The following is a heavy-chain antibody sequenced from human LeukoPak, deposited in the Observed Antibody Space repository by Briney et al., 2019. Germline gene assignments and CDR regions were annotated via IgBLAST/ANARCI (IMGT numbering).Heavy chain of an antibody. J-gene: IGHJ5*02. CDR3: ARRIEYYDFWSGSRTNWFDP. Sequence: SETLSLTCTVSGDAITSDKYYWSWIRQPPGKGLEWIGYIYYSGGTFYNPSLKSRVTISVDTSNNQFSLKLSSVTAADTAVYYCARRIEYYDFWSGSRTNWFDPWGQGTLVTVSS. D-gene: IGHD3-3*01. V-gene: IGHV4-31*03. CDR1: GDAITSDKYY. CDR2: IYYSGGT.